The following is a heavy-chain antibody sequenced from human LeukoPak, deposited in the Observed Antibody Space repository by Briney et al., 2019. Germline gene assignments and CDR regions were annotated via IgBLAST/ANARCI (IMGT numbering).Heavy chain of an antibody. Sequence: GSLSLSCEASGFTFSTCWMSWIRQAPGQGLEWVANINQDGSEKNYVHSMRGRFTIATDNAKNSLYLQMNTLRAEDTDFYSCTMNAGDPWGQRTLVTVSS. CDR1: GFTFSTCW. CDR2: INQDGSEK. J-gene: IGHJ5*02. V-gene: IGHV3-7*02. CDR3: TMNAGDP. D-gene: IGHD1-1*01.